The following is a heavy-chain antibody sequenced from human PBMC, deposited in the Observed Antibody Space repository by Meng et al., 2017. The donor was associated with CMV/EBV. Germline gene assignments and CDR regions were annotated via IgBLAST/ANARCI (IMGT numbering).Heavy chain of an antibody. CDR1: GFNFSNSG. CDR3: VRPPWYYDSSVRFDY. Sequence: GESLKISCAASGFNFSNSGMNWVRQAPGKGLEWVSGVSWNGSRTHYADSVKGRFIISRDNSRNFLYQQMNSLRPEDMAVYYCVRPPWYYDSSVRFDYWGQGTLVTVSS. D-gene: IGHD3-22*01. J-gene: IGHJ4*02. CDR2: VSWNGSRT. V-gene: IGHV3-19*01.